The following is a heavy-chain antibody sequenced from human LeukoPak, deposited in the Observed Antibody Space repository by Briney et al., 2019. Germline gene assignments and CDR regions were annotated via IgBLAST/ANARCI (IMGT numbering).Heavy chain of an antibody. D-gene: IGHD3-10*01. CDR1: GXTFRMSG. CDR3: AKDHAGSGRAFEY. V-gene: IGHV3-30*04. J-gene: IGHJ4*02. CDR2: MSSDGIKS. Sequence: GTSLRLSWATSGXTFRMSGVHWVRQAPGKGLEWVALMSSDGIKSYYADSVKGRFTVSRDTSKDIVYLQMNSLSADDTGIYYCAKDHAGSGRAFEYWGQGTLLTVSS.